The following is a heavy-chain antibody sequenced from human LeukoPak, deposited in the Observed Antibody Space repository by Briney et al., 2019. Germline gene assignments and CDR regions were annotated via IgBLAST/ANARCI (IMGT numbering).Heavy chain of an antibody. V-gene: IGHV3-20*04. CDR2: INWNGDDI. CDR3: VRGQAIVVVPVAMGF. D-gene: IGHD2-2*01. Sequence: TGGSLRLSCAASGFTFSSYAMSWVRQVPGKRLEWISGINWNGDDIGYANSVKGRFTISRDNAKHSVSLQMDSLTAEDTALYYCVRGQAIVVVPVAMGFWGQGTLVTVSS. J-gene: IGHJ4*02. CDR1: GFTFSSYA.